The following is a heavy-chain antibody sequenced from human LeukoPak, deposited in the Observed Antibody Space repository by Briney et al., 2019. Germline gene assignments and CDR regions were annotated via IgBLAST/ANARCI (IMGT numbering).Heavy chain of an antibody. Sequence: GGSLRLSCAASGFTFSSYWMHWVRQAPGKGLVWVSRINSDGSSTSYADSVKGRFTISRDNAKNTLYPQMNSLRAEDTAVYYCARVAGSYAAPDYWGQGTLVTVSS. CDR3: ARVAGSYAAPDY. CDR1: GFTFSSYW. D-gene: IGHD3-16*01. J-gene: IGHJ4*02. V-gene: IGHV3-74*01. CDR2: INSDGSST.